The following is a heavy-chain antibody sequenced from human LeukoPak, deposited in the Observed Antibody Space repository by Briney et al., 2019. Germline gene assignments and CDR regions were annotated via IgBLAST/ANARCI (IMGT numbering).Heavy chain of an antibody. CDR2: ISYDGSNK. J-gene: IGHJ3*02. V-gene: IGHV3-30*18. Sequence: GGSLRLSGAASGVSFSSYGMHWVRQAPGKGLEWVAVISYDGSNKYYADSVKGRFTISRDNSKNTLYLQMNSLRAEDTAVYYCAKASAFDIWGQGTMVTVSS. CDR1: GVSFSSYG. CDR3: AKASAFDI.